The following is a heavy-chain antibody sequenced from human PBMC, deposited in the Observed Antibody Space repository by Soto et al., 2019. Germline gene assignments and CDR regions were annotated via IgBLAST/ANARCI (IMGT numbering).Heavy chain of an antibody. J-gene: IGHJ6*02. CDR3: AGGGRGVVAPGGIGG. CDR1: GGSISSGGYY. CDR2: IYYSGST. D-gene: IGHD2-15*01. Sequence: QVQLQESGPGLVKPSQTLSLTCTVSGGSISSGGYYWSWIRQHPGKGLEWIGYIYYSGSTYYNPSLQSRVYLSVGPSKNPFPPKAGPVAAPGTAVFYWAGGGRGVVAPGGIGGRGPGTPVPVPS. V-gene: IGHV4-31*03.